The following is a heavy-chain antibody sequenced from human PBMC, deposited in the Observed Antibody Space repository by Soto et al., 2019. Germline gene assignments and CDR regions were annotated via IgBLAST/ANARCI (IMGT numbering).Heavy chain of an antibody. CDR3: TRTTVKYYYYYYGMDV. CDR1: GFTVSSNY. CDR2: ISGSGGST. J-gene: IGHJ6*02. D-gene: IGHD4-4*01. V-gene: IGHV3-23*01. Sequence: PGGSLRLSCAASGFTVSSNYMSWVRQAPGKGLEWVSAISGSGGSTYYADSVKGRFTISRDNSKNTLYLQMNSLRAEDTAVYYCTRTTVKYYYYYYGMDVWGQGTTVTVSS.